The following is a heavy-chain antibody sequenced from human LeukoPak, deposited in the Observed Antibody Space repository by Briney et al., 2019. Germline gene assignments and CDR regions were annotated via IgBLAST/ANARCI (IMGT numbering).Heavy chain of an antibody. CDR1: GFTFSSYA. J-gene: IGHJ4*02. V-gene: IGHV3-23*01. CDR2: ISGSGGST. CDR3: AKDLFVPPGQNVDIVVVPAAGGFDY. Sequence: GGSLRLSCAASGFTFSSYAMSWVRQAPGKGLEWVSAISGSGGSTYYADSVKGRFTISRDNSENTLYLQMNSPRAEDTAVYYCAKDLFVPPGQNVDIVVVPAAGGFDYWGQGTLVTVSS. D-gene: IGHD2-2*01.